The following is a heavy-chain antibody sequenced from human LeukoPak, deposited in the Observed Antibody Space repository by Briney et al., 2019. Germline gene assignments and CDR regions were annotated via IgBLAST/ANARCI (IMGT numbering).Heavy chain of an antibody. CDR3: ARGLYSNPLDY. CDR2: IIPIFGTA. J-gene: IGHJ4*02. CDR1: GGTFRSYA. D-gene: IGHD4-11*01. V-gene: IGHV1-69*13. Sequence: SVKVSCKASGGTFRSYAISWVRQAPGQGLEWMGGIIPIFGTANYAQKFQGRATITADESTSTAYMELSSLRSEDTAVYYCARGLYSNPLDYWGQGTLVTVSS.